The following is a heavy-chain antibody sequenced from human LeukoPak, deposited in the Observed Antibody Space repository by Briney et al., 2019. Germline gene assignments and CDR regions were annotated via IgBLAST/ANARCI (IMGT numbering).Heavy chain of an antibody. Sequence: SETLSLTCAVYGGSFSGYYWSWIRQPPGKGLEWIGEINHSGSTNHNPSLKSRVTISVDTSKNQFSLKLSSVTAADTAVYYCARGNSWYGVDYWGQGTLVTVSS. D-gene: IGHD6-13*01. CDR1: GGSFSGYY. CDR3: ARGNSWYGVDY. J-gene: IGHJ4*02. CDR2: INHSGST. V-gene: IGHV4-34*01.